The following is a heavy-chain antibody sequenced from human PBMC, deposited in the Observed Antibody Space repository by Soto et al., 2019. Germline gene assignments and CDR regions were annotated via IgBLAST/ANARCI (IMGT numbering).Heavy chain of an antibody. CDR2: ISGSGGST. D-gene: IGHD4-4*01. Sequence: GGSLRLSCVGSGFTFRRYAMSWVRQAPGKGLEWVSAISGSGGSTYYADSVKGRFTISRDNSKNTLYLQMNSLRAEDTAVYYCAKSLSNPTYYYYYYMDVWGKGTTVTVSS. V-gene: IGHV3-23*01. CDR3: AKSLSNPTYYYYYYMDV. J-gene: IGHJ6*03. CDR1: GFTFRRYA.